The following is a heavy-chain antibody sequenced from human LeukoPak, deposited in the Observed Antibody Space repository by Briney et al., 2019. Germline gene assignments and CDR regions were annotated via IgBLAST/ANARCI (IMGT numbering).Heavy chain of an antibody. CDR3: ARDLSFGGSYPPLH. CDR1: GFTFSSYG. CDR2: ISYDGSNK. D-gene: IGHD1-26*01. V-gene: IGHV3-30*03. Sequence: PGGSLRLSCAASGFTFSSYGMHWVRQAPGKGLEWVAVISYDGSNKYYADSVKGRFTISRDNSKNTLYLQMNSLRAEDTAVYYCARDLSFGGSYPPLHWGQGTLVTVSS. J-gene: IGHJ4*02.